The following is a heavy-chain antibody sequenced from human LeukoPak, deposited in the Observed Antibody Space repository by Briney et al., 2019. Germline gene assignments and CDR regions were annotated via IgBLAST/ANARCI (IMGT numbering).Heavy chain of an antibody. Sequence: GGSLRLSCAASGFTFSSYWMSWVRQAPGKGLEWVANIKQDGSEKYYVDSVKGRFAISRDNAKNSLYLQMNSLGAEDTAVYYCARGNDFWSGYGHAFDIWGQGTMVTVSS. V-gene: IGHV3-7*01. D-gene: IGHD3-3*01. CDR1: GFTFSSYW. CDR3: ARGNDFWSGYGHAFDI. CDR2: IKQDGSEK. J-gene: IGHJ3*02.